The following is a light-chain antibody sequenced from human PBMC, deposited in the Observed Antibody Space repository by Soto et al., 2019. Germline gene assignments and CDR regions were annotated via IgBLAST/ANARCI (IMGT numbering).Light chain of an antibody. CDR1: QSVSSN. CDR2: GAS. V-gene: IGKV3-15*01. Sequence: EIVMTQSPATLSVSPGERATLSCRASQSVSSNIAWYQQIPGQAPRLLIYGASTRATGVPARFSGSGSGTEFTLTITSLQSEEFAVYYCQQYNYGPRPFGQGTKVEIK. J-gene: IGKJ1*01. CDR3: QQYNYGPRP.